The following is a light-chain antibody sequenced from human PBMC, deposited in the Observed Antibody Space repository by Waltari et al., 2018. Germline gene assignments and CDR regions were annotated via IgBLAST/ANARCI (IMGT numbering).Light chain of an antibody. V-gene: IGLV1-44*01. CDR1: RSNIGSRT. Sequence: GQRVTISCSGSRSNIGSRTVNWYQHLPGTAPKLLIYNDDERPSGVPDRFSGAKSDTSASLCISGLQSEDEADYYCAAWDDRLNGVVFGGGTKLTVL. CDR3: AAWDDRLNGVV. J-gene: IGLJ3*02. CDR2: NDD.